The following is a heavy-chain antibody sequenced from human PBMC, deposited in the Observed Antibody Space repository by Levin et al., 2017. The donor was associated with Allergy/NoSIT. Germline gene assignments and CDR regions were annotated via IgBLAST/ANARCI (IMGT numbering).Heavy chain of an antibody. J-gene: IGHJ4*02. CDR2: MSWNGGTI. V-gene: IGHV3-9*01. D-gene: IGHD6-6*01. CDR3: TKASGNGYSSSAGDY. Sequence: TGGSLRLSCVASGFTFHDYGMHWVRQAPGKGLEWVSGMSWNGGTIGYADSVKGRFTISRDNAKKFLYLQMNSLRAEDTALYYCTKASGNGYSSSAGDYWGQGTLVTVSS. CDR1: GFTFHDYG.